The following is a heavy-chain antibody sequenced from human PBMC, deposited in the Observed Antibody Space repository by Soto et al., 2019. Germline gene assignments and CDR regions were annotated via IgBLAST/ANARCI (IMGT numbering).Heavy chain of an antibody. CDR1: GYSFTSYW. CDR2: IYPGDSDT. V-gene: IGHV5-51*01. J-gene: IGHJ4*02. CDR3: ARLKEYSSGWYEVYFDY. D-gene: IGHD6-19*01. Sequence: GESLKISCKGSGYSFTSYWIGWVRQMPGEGLEWMGIIYPGDSDTRYSPSFQGQVTISADKSISTAYLQWSSLKASDTAMYYCARLKEYSSGWYEVYFDYWGQGTLVTVSS.